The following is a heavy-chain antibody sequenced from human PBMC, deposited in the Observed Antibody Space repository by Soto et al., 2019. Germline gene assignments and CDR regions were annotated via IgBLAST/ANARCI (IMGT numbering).Heavy chain of an antibody. CDR3: AIEGPDRYHPAYCDY. J-gene: IGHJ4*02. D-gene: IGHD3-16*02. CDR1: GFTFSSYG. CDR2: IWYDGSNK. V-gene: IGHV3-33*01. Sequence: QVQLVESGGGVVQPGRSLRLSCAASGFTFSSYGINWVRQAPGKGLEWVAVIWYDGSNKYYADSVKGRFTTSRDNSKNTVLLEMNSLRAEDTAMYYCAIEGPDRYHPAYCDYWGQGTLVTVSS.